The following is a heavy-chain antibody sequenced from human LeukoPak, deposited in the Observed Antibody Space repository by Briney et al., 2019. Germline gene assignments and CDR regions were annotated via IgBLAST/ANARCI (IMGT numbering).Heavy chain of an antibody. CDR1: GGSISSYY. CDR3: ARRVVPAATVGWFDP. D-gene: IGHD2-2*01. Sequence: PSETLSLTCTVSGGSISSYYWSWIRQPPGKGLEWIGYIYYSGSTNYNPSLKSRVTISVDTSKNQFSLKLSSVTVADTAVYYCARRVVPAATVGWFDPWGQGTLVTVSS. V-gene: IGHV4-59*08. CDR2: IYYSGST. J-gene: IGHJ5*02.